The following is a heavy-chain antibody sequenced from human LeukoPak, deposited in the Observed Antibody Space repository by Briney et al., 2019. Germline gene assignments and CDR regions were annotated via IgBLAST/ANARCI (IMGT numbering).Heavy chain of an antibody. V-gene: IGHV3-23*01. CDR1: GFTFSSYA. Sequence: PGGSLRLSCAASGFTFSSYAMSWVRQAPGKGLKWVSAIGGTGGSTYYADSVRSQFTISRDNSKNTLYLQMNSLRAEDTALYYCAVGYSSGWSPFDYWGQGTLVTVSS. J-gene: IGHJ4*02. CDR2: IGGTGGST. D-gene: IGHD6-19*01. CDR3: AVGYSSGWSPFDY.